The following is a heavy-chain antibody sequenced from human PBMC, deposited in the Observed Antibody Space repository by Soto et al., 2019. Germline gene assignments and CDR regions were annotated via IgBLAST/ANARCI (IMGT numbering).Heavy chain of an antibody. CDR3: AANRYDCSGGSCYDDAFDI. CDR2: IVVGSGNT. CDR1: GFTFTSSA. D-gene: IGHD2-15*01. J-gene: IGHJ3*02. Sequence: SVKVSCKASGFTFTSSAMQWVRQARGQRLEWIGWIVVGSGNTNYAQKFQERVTITRDMSTSTAYMELSSLRSEDTAVYYCAANRYDCSGGSCYDDAFDIWGPGTMVTVSS. V-gene: IGHV1-58*02.